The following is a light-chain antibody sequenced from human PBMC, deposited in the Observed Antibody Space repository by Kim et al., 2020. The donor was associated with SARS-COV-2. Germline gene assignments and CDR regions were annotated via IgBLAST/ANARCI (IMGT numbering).Light chain of an antibody. V-gene: IGKV1-39*01. CDR3: QQSYSIPWT. Sequence: DIQMTQSPSSLSASVGDRVTITCRASQSISDYLNWFQQKPGKAPNLLIYAASSLESGVPSRFSGSGSGTDFTLTISSLQPEDFATYYCQQSYSIPWTFGQETKVDIK. CDR1: QSISDY. CDR2: AAS. J-gene: IGKJ1*01.